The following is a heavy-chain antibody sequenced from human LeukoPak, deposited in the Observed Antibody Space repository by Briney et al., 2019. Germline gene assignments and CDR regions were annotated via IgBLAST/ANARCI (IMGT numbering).Heavy chain of an antibody. V-gene: IGHV3-43*01. CDR1: GFTFDDYT. Sequence: GGSLRLSCAASGFTFDDYTMHWVRQAPGKGLEWVSLISWDGGSTYYADSVEGRFTISRDNSKNSLYLQMNSLRAEDTALYYCAKGGSYYYYFDYWGQGTLVTVSS. CDR3: AKGGSYYYYFDY. D-gene: IGHD1-26*01. J-gene: IGHJ4*02. CDR2: ISWDGGST.